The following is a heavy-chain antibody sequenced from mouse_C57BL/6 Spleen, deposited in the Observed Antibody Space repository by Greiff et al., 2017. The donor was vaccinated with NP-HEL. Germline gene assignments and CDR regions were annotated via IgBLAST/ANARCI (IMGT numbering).Heavy chain of an antibody. Sequence: EVKLMESGGGLVQSGRSLRLSCATSGFTFSDFYMEWVRQAPGKGLEWIAASRNKANDYTTEYSASVKGRFIVSRDTSQSILYLQMNALRAEDTAIYYCARDAWREYYGSSYDWYFDVWGTGTTVTVSS. D-gene: IGHD1-1*01. CDR3: ARDAWREYYGSSYDWYFDV. J-gene: IGHJ1*03. CDR2: SRNKANDYTT. CDR1: GFTFSDFY. V-gene: IGHV7-1*01.